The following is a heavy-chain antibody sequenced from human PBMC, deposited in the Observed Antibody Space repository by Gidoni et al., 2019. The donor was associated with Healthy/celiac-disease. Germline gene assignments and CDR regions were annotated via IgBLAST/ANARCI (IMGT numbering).Heavy chain of an antibody. CDR1: GLPFVNAW. J-gene: IGHJ4*02. CDR2: IKSKTDGGTT. V-gene: IGHV3-15*07. CDR3: TTDLPVDTAMAHRDY. Sequence: EVQLVESGGGLVKPGGALRLSCAASGLPFVNAWMNWVRQAPGKGLGWVGRIKSKTDGGTTDYAAPVKGRFTISRDDSKNTLYLQMNSLKTEDTAVYYCTTDLPVDTAMAHRDYWGQGTLVTVSS. D-gene: IGHD5-18*01.